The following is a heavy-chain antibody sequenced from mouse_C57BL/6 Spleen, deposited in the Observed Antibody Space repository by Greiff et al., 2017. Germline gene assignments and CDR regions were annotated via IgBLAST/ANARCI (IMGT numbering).Heavy chain of an antibody. CDR2: INYDGSST. D-gene: IGHD2-1*01. J-gene: IGHJ1*03. V-gene: IGHV5-16*01. Sequence: EVNLVESEGGLVQPGSSMKLSCTASGFTFSDYYMAWVRQVPEKGLEWVANINYDGSSTYYLDSLKSRFIISRDNAKNILYLQMSSLKSEDTATYYCAREGNHWYFDVWGTGTTVTVSS. CDR1: GFTFSDYY. CDR3: AREGNHWYFDV.